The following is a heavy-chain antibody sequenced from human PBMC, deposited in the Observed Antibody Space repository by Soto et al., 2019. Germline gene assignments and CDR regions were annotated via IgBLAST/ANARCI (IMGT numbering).Heavy chain of an antibody. CDR1: GGTITSGRSS. CDR2: IYHSGST. D-gene: IGHD2-2*01. CDR3: VRESVVSGPNYFDT. J-gene: IGHJ5*02. V-gene: IGHV4-30-2*06. Sequence: TLSLTCSVSGGTITSGRSSWNWIRQSPGKGLEWIAYIYHSGSTYYNPSLKSRVTISVDRSENQFSLKLTSVTAADTAVYYCVRESVVSGPNYFDTWGPGTLVTVSS.